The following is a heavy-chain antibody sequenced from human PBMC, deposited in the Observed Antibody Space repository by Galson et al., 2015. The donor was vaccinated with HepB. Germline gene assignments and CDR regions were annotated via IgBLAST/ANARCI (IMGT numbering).Heavy chain of an antibody. D-gene: IGHD3-22*01. CDR3: ARGTSSGYYEDWYYFDY. CDR2: ISSSSSYI. CDR1: GFTFSSYS. J-gene: IGHJ4*02. Sequence: LRLSCAASGFTFSSYSMNWVRQAPGKGLEWVSSISSSSSYIYYADSVKGRFTISRDNAKNSLYLQMNSLGAEDTAVYYCARGTSSGYYEDWYYFDYWGQGTLVTVSS. V-gene: IGHV3-21*01.